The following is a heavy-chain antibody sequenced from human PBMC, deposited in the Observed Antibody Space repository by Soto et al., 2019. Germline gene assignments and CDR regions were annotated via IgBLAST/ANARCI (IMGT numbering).Heavy chain of an antibody. D-gene: IGHD3-10*01. V-gene: IGHV1-2*04. CDR3: ARDWGHYYGSGSFPSPHPSDI. CDR2: INPNSGGT. J-gene: IGHJ4*02. Sequence: QVQLVQSGAEVKKPGASVKVSCKASGYTFTDYYLHWVRQAPGQGLEWMGWINPNSGGTHYAQKFQGWVTMTRDTSITTAYMELHRLTSDDTAVYYCARDWGHYYGSGSFPSPHPSDIWGQGTLVTVSS. CDR1: GYTFTDYY.